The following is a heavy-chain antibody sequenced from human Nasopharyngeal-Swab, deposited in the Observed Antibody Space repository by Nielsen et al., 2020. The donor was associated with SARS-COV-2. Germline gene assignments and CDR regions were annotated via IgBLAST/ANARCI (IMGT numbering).Heavy chain of an antibody. CDR1: GFTFSSYG. D-gene: IGHD6-13*01. J-gene: IGHJ4*02. CDR2: ISYDGSNK. CDR3: AKDMGIADDSFDY. V-gene: IGHV3-30*18. Sequence: GESLQISCAASGFTFSSYGMHWVRQAPGKGLEWVAVISYDGSNKYYADSVKGRFTISRDNSKNTLYLQMNSLRAEDTAVCYCAKDMGIADDSFDYWGQGTLVTVSS.